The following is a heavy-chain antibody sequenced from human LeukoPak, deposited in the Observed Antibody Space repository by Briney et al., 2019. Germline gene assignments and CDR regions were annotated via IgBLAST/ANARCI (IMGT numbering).Heavy chain of an antibody. V-gene: IGHV1-18*01. J-gene: IGHJ5*02. D-gene: IGHD6-6*01. CDR3: ARDLLIIAARPNWFDP. CDR1: GYTFTSYG. CDR2: ISAYNGNT. Sequence: ASVTVSCKASGYTFTSYGISWVRQAPGQGLEWMGWISAYNGNTNYAQKLQGRVTMTTDTSTSTAYMELRSLRSDDTAVYYCARDLLIIAARPNWFDPWGQGTLVTVSS.